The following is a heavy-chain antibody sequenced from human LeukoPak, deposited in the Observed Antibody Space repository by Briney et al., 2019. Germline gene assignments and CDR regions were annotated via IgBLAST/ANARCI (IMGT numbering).Heavy chain of an antibody. CDR1: GGSISSGSDY. D-gene: IGHD6-19*01. CDR3: ARRWSSGWYKY. J-gene: IGHJ4*02. V-gene: IGHV4-39*07. CDR2: IYYSGST. Sequence: PSETLSLTCTVSGGSISSGSDYWSWIRQPPGKGLEWIGSIYYSGSTYYNPSLKSRVTISVDTSKNQFSLKLSSVTAADTAVYYCARRWSSGWYKYWGQGTLVTVSS.